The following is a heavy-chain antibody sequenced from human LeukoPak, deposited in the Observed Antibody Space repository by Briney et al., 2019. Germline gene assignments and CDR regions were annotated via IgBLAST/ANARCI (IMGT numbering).Heavy chain of an antibody. Sequence: PGGSLRLSCAASGFTFSSYWMSWVRQAPGKGLEWAANIKQDGSEKYYVDSVKGRFTISRDNAKNSLYLQMNSLRAEDTAVYYCARGVSYYYYGMDVWGQGTTVTVSS. CDR2: IKQDGSEK. J-gene: IGHJ6*02. V-gene: IGHV3-7*01. CDR1: GFTFSSYW. CDR3: ARGVSYYYYGMDV.